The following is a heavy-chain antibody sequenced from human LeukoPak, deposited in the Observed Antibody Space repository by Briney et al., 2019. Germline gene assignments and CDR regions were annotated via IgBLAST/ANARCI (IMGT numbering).Heavy chain of an antibody. CDR1: GFTFSSYS. D-gene: IGHD3-22*01. Sequence: PGGSLRLSCAASGFTFSSYSMNWVRQAPGKGLEWVSSISSSSSYIYYADSVKGRFTISRDNAKNSLYLQMNSLRAEDTAVYYCARDLPHSYYDSSAVGFDYWGQGTLVTVSS. CDR2: ISSSSSYI. CDR3: ARDLPHSYYDSSAVGFDY. V-gene: IGHV3-21*01. J-gene: IGHJ4*02.